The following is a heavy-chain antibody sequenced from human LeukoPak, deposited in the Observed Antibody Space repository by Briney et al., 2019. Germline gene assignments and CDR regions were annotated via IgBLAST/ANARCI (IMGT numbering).Heavy chain of an antibody. CDR1: GFTFSHYF. J-gene: IGHJ3*01. Sequence: PGGSLRLSCVGSGFTFSHYFITWYRQAPGKGLEWVANLNQDGSVQLYGDSVRGRFTISRDNAKNSVYIQMNSLRVEDTAMYYCARDHNVADVWGQGTMVTVSS. CDR2: LNQDGSVQ. V-gene: IGHV3-7*01. D-gene: IGHD2-8*01. CDR3: ARDHNVADV.